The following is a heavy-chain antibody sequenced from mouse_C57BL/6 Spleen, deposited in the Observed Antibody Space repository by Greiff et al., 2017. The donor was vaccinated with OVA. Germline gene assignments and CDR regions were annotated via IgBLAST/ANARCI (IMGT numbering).Heavy chain of an antibody. Sequence: QVQLQQSGPELVKPGASVKISCKASGYAFSSSWMNWVKQRPGKGLEWIGRIYPGDGDTNYNGKFKGKATLTADKSSSTAYMQLSSLTSEDSAVYFCARGGTIDYWGQGTTLTVSS. D-gene: IGHD3-3*01. CDR3: ARGGTIDY. V-gene: IGHV1-82*01. CDR2: IYPGDGDT. CDR1: GYAFSSSW. J-gene: IGHJ2*01.